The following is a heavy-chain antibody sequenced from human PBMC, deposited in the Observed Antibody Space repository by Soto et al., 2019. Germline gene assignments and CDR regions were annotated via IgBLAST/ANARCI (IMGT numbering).Heavy chain of an antibody. Sequence: EVQLVESGGGLVKPGGSLRLSCAASGFTCSNAYMNWVRQAPGKGLEWVGRIKTKAEGGATDYAAPVRDRFTISRDDSKNTLYLQMNSLKTGDTAVYYCTTAAGTQYYYYYNLDVWGQGTTVAVSS. CDR1: GFTCSNAY. CDR2: IKTKAEGGAT. J-gene: IGHJ6*02. D-gene: IGHD1-1*01. V-gene: IGHV3-15*07. CDR3: TTAAGTQYYYYYNLDV.